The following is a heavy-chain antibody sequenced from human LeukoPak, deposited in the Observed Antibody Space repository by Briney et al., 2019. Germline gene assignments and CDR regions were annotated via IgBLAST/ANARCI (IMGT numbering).Heavy chain of an antibody. Sequence: GESLTISCKGSGYSFSDYCIAWVRQMPGKGLEWMGIVYPGDSDTTYSPSLQGQVTFSADKSIKTAYLQWTALRASDTAMYYCAKYDSSGHIDYWGQGTLVTVSS. CDR1: GYSFSDYC. V-gene: IGHV5-51*01. J-gene: IGHJ4*02. CDR2: VYPGDSDT. D-gene: IGHD6-19*01. CDR3: AKYDSSGHIDY.